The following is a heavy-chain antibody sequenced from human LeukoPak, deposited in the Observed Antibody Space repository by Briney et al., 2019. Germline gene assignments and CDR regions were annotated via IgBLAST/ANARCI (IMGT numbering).Heavy chain of an antibody. CDR2: MNPNSGNT. V-gene: IGHV1-8*01. Sequence: ASVKVSCKASGYTFTSYDIKWVRQATGQGLEWMGWMNPNSGNTGYAQKFQGRVTMTRNTSISTAYMELSSLRSEDTAVYYCARGIRFGELWGYRFDPWGQGTLVTVSS. D-gene: IGHD3-10*01. CDR1: GYTFTSYD. J-gene: IGHJ5*02. CDR3: ARGIRFGELWGYRFDP.